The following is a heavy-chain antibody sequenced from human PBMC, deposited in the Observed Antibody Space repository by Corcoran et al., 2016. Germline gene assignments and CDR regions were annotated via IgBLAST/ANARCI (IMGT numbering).Heavy chain of an antibody. D-gene: IGHD2-15*01. CDR2: ISYDGSDK. Sequence: QVQLVESGGGVVQPGRSLRLSCAVSGFTFSSYGMHWVRQAPGKGLEWVAVISYDGSDKYYAASVKGRFTISRDNSKNTLYLQMNRLRAEDTAVYYCANGRDCSGRSCSLDIDYWGQGTLVTVSS. CDR1: GFTFSSYG. V-gene: IGHV3-30*18. CDR3: ANGRDCSGRSCSLDIDY. J-gene: IGHJ4*02.